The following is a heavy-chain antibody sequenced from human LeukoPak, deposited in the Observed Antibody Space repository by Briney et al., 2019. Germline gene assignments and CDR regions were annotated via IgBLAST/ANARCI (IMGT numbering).Heavy chain of an antibody. CDR3: AKDSRGYSGYGQFDY. Sequence: PGGSLRLSCAASGFTFSSYGMHWVRQAPGKGLEWVAVISYDGSNKYYADSVKGRFTISRDNSKNTLYLKMNSLRAEDTAVYYCAKDSRGYSGYGQFDYWGQGTLVTVSS. CDR1: GFTFSSYG. D-gene: IGHD5-12*01. CDR2: ISYDGSNK. J-gene: IGHJ4*02. V-gene: IGHV3-30*18.